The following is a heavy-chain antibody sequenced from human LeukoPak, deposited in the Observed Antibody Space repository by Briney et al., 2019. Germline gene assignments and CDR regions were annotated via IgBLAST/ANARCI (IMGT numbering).Heavy chain of an antibody. D-gene: IGHD6-19*01. CDR2: IYPDDSDT. CDR3: ARRPAGAAGLFFDY. J-gene: IGHJ4*02. CDR1: GYHFTTYW. V-gene: IGHV5-51*01. Sequence: GDSLKISFKASGYHFTTYWIAWVRQLPGKGLECMGIIYPDDSDTRYSPSFQGQVSISADKSINTAYLQWSSLKAPDTAMYYCARRPAGAAGLFFDYWGRGALVTVSS.